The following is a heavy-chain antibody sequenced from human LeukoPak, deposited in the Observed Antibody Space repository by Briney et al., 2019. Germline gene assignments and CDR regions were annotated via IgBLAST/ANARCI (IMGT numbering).Heavy chain of an antibody. CDR3: ASGGLQFSY. CDR2: IYTSGST. Sequence: PSETLSLTCTVSGGSINSGSYFWSWIRQPAGKGLEWIGRIYTSGSTNYNPSLKSRVTISVDTSKNQFSLKLSSVTAADTAVYYCASGGLQFSYWGQGTLVTVSS. D-gene: IGHD5-24*01. CDR1: GGSINSGSYF. V-gene: IGHV4-61*02. J-gene: IGHJ4*02.